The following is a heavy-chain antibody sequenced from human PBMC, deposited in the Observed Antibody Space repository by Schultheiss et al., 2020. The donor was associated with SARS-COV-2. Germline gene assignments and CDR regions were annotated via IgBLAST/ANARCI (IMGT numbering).Heavy chain of an antibody. CDR1: GGSISSGGYY. V-gene: IGHV4-31*03. J-gene: IGHJ3*02. CDR3: ARFLHDYGAYEGAFDI. Sequence: SETLSLTCTVSGGSISSGGYYWSWIRQHPGEGLEWIGYIYYSGSTYYNPSLKSRVTISVDTSKNQFSLKLSSVTAADTAVYFCARFLHDYGAYEGAFDIWGQGTMVTVSS. D-gene: IGHD4-17*01. CDR2: IYYSGST.